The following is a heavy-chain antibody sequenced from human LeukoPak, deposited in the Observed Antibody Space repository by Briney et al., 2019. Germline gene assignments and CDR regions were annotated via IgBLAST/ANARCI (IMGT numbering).Heavy chain of an antibody. Sequence: GGSLRLSCAASGFTFSSYAMSWVRQAPGKGLEWVSVIYSGGSTYYADSVKGRFTISRDNSKNTLYLQMNSLRAEDTAVYYCARAGGSYCSGGSCTHGWFDPWGQGTLVTVSS. D-gene: IGHD2-15*01. V-gene: IGHV3-66*01. CDR2: IYSGGST. CDR1: GFTFSSYA. CDR3: ARAGGSYCSGGSCTHGWFDP. J-gene: IGHJ5*02.